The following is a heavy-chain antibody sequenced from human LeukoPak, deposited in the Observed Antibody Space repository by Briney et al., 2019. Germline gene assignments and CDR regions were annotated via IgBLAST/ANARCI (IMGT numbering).Heavy chain of an antibody. J-gene: IGHJ5*02. CDR3: AKGPKEGCSGGSCYFDP. V-gene: IGHV3-23*01. Sequence: GGSLRLSCAASGFTFSSYGMSWVRQAPGKGLEWVSTISGSGGYTYYADSVKGRFTISRDNSKEMLHLQMNSLRAEDTAVYYCAKGPKEGCSGGSCYFDPWDQGTLVTVSS. CDR1: GFTFSSYG. D-gene: IGHD2-15*01. CDR2: ISGSGGYT.